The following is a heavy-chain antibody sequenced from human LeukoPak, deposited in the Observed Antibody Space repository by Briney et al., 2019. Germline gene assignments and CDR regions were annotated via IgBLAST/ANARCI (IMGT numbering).Heavy chain of an antibody. CDR1: GGSFSGYY. V-gene: IGHV4-34*01. CDR2: INHSGST. Sequence: SETLSLTCAVYGGSFSGYYWSWVRQPPGKGLEWIGEINHSGSTNYNPSLTSRVTISVDTSKNQFSLKLSSVTAADTAVYYCARASGGSCYGYWGQGTLVTVSS. D-gene: IGHD2-15*01. CDR3: ARASGGSCYGY. J-gene: IGHJ4*02.